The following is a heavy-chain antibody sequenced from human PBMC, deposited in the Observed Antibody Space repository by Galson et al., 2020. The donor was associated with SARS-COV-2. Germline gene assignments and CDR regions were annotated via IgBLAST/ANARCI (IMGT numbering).Heavy chain of an antibody. V-gene: IGHV3-30*04. J-gene: IGHJ5*02. CDR1: GFTFSSYA. Sequence: GESLNISCAASGFTFSSYAMHWVRQAPGKGLERVAVISYDGSNKYYADSVKGRFTISRDNSKNTLYLPMNSLRAEHTAVYYCARTSGSYWGWLGPWGQGTLVTVAS. CDR2: ISYDGSNK. D-gene: IGHD1-26*01. CDR3: ARTSGSYWGWLGP.